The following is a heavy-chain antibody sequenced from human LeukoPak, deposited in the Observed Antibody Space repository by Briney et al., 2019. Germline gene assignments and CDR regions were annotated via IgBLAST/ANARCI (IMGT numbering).Heavy chain of an antibody. J-gene: IGHJ4*02. CDR2: ISGSGDRT. D-gene: IGHD3-10*01. CDR1: GLTVSSSG. Sequence: GGSLRLSCAASGLTVSSSGVSWVRQTPGKGLEWVSSISGSGDRTHYADSVRGRFTISRDTSKDTLFLHMNSLRAEDTAVYYCARGDGSGSWLVDYWGQGTLVTVSS. V-gene: IGHV3-23*01. CDR3: ARGDGSGSWLVDY.